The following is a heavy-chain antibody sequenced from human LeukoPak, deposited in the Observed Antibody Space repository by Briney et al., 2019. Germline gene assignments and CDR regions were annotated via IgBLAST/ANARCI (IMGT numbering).Heavy chain of an antibody. J-gene: IGHJ4*02. V-gene: IGHV4-39*01. CDR3: ARQTKIAAAGLDY. D-gene: IGHD6-13*01. CDR2: IFYSGST. Sequence: SETLSLTCTVSGDSISSSSYYWGWIRQPPGKGLEWIGTIFYSGSTYYNPSLKSRVTLSVDTSKNQYSLKLSSVTAADTAVYYCARQTKIAAAGLDYWGQGTLVTVSS. CDR1: GDSISSSSYY.